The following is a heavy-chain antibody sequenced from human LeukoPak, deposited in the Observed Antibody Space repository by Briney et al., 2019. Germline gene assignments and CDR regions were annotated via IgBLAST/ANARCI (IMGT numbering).Heavy chain of an antibody. D-gene: IGHD6-19*01. CDR2: IFHSGST. CDR3: GRLVESCGWYLYWFDP. CDR1: GGSISSYY. J-gene: IGHJ5*02. V-gene: IGHV4-59*08. Sequence: SETLSLTCTVSGGSISSYYWSWIRQPPGKGLEWFGYIFHSGSTHYNLSLKSRVPISVDMSKQLFSLTLSSVTAAHAPVYLCGRLVESCGWYLYWFDPWGRGTLVSVSS.